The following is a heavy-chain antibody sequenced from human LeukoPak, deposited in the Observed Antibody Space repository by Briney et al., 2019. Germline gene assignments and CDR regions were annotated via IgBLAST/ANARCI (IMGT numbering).Heavy chain of an antibody. CDR2: IYHSGST. Sequence: SQTLSLTCTVSGGSISSGGYYWSWIRQHPGKGLEWIGYIYHSGSTYYNPSLKSRVTISVDRSKNQFSLKLSSVTAADTAVYYCAREDGIAAAGNPPTFDYWGQGTLVTVSS. V-gene: IGHV4-31*03. J-gene: IGHJ4*02. CDR3: AREDGIAAAGNPPTFDY. D-gene: IGHD6-13*01. CDR1: GGSISSGGYY.